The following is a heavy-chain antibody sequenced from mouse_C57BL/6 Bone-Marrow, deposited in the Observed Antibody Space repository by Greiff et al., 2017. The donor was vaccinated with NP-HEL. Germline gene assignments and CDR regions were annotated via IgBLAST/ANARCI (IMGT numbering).Heavy chain of an antibody. CDR1: GYAFTNYL. CDR2: INPGSGGT. J-gene: IGHJ2*01. D-gene: IGHD2-10*02. V-gene: IGHV1-54*01. CDR3: ARRYGNYDYFDY. Sequence: VQLQQSGAELVRPGTSVKVSCKASGYAFTNYLIEWVKQRPGQGLEWIGVINPGSGGTNYNEKFKGKATLTADKSSSTAYMQLSSLTSEDSAVYFCARRYGNYDYFDYWGQGTTLTVSS.